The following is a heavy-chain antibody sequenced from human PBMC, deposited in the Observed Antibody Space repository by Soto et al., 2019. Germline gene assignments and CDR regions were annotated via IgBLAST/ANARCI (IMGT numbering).Heavy chain of an antibody. CDR3: ATGYGSGSYFLGEFDY. CDR1: GYSISSSNW. Sequence: SETLSLTCAVSGYSISSSNWWGWIRQPPGQGLEWIGYIYYSGSTYYNPSLKSRVTISLDTSKKQFSLKLNSVTAADTAVYYCATGYGSGSYFLGEFDYWGQGTLVTVSS. V-gene: IGHV4-28*03. J-gene: IGHJ4*02. D-gene: IGHD3-10*01. CDR2: IYYSGST.